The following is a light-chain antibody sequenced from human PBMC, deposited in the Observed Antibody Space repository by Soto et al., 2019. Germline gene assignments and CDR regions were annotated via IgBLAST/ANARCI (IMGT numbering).Light chain of an antibody. V-gene: IGLV2-14*03. Sequence: QSALTQPASVSGSPGQSITISCTGTSSDVGGSKYVSWYQQHPGQAPKLMIYDVSNRPSGISDRFSGSKPGYTASLTISGLQTEDEADYYCSSYGGSSSALSVFGTGTKLTVL. CDR1: SSDVGGSKY. CDR2: DVS. J-gene: IGLJ1*01. CDR3: SSYGGSSSALSV.